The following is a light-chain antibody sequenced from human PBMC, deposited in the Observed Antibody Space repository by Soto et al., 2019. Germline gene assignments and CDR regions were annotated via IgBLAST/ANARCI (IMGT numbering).Light chain of an antibody. CDR3: QQYDKWPPWT. V-gene: IGKV3-15*01. J-gene: IGKJ1*01. CDR2: GAS. CDR1: QSVSTN. Sequence: EIVMTQSPATLSVSSGERATLSCRASQSVSTNLAWYQHKPGQAPRLLIFGASSRATGVPVRFSGSGSGTEFTLTISSLQSEDFAVYYCQQYDKWPPWTFGQGTKVEIK.